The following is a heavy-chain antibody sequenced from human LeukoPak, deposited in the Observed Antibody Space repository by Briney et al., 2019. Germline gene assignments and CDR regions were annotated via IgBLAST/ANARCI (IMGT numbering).Heavy chain of an antibody. CDR1: GYSFTSYW. CDR2: IYPGDSDT. J-gene: IGHJ5*02. Sequence: GESLKISCKGYGYSFTSYWIGWVRQMRGKGLEWMGIIYPGDSDTRYSPSFQGQVTISADKSITTAYLQWSSLKASDTAMYYCVRQVTTSWFDPWGQGTLVTVSS. V-gene: IGHV5-51*01. D-gene: IGHD4-11*01. CDR3: VRQVTTSWFDP.